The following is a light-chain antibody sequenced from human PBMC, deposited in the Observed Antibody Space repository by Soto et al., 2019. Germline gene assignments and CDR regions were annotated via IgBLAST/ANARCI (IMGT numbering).Light chain of an antibody. V-gene: IGKV1-39*01. CDR3: QQSFSTPYT. CDR1: QSISSY. J-gene: IGKJ2*01. CDR2: AAS. Sequence: DLQMTQSPSSPSASVGDRVTITCRASQSISSYLNWYQQKPGKAPKLLIYAASSLQSGVPSRFSGSGSGTDFTLTISSLQPEDFATYYCQQSFSTPYTFGQGTKLEI.